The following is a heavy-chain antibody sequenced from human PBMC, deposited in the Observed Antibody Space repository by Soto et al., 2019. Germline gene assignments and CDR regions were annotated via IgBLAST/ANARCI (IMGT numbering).Heavy chain of an antibody. CDR1: GFTFSSYG. CDR2: ISYDVSNK. J-gene: IGHJ6*02. V-gene: IGHV3-30*18. Sequence: QVQLVESGGGVVQPGRSLRLSCAASGFTFSSYGMHWVRQAPGKGLEWVAVISYDVSNKYYADSVKGRFTISRDNSKNTLYLQMNSLRAEDTAVYYCAKVGRGRTYYYYGMDVWGQGTTVTVSS. CDR3: AKVGRGRTYYYYGMDV. D-gene: IGHD2-15*01.